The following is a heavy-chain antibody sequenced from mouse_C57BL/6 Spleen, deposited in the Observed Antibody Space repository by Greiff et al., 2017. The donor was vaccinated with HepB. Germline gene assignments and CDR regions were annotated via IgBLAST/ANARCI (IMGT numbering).Heavy chain of an antibody. D-gene: IGHD2-4*01. Sequence: EVKLMESGGGLVQPGESLKLSCESNEYEFPSHDMSWVRKTPEKRLELVAAINSDGGSTYYPDTMERRFIISRDNTKKTLYLQMRSLRSEDTALYYCARQGDYDGGFAYWGQGTLVTVSA. CDR2: INSDGGST. CDR1: EYEFPSHD. CDR3: ARQGDYDGGFAY. V-gene: IGHV5-2*01. J-gene: IGHJ3*01.